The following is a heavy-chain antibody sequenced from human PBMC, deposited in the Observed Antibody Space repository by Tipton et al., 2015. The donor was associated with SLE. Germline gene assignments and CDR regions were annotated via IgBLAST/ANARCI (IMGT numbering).Heavy chain of an antibody. CDR2: IYYSGST. V-gene: IGHV4-39*07. CDR1: GGSISSSSYY. CDR3: ARVYEEGWEFLDDAFDI. Sequence: TLSLTCTISGGSISSSSYYWGWIRQPPGKGLEWIGSIYYSGSTYYNPSLKSRVTISIDTSKKQFSMKLNSVTAADTAVYYCARVYEEGWEFLDDAFDIWGQETMVTVSS. J-gene: IGHJ3*02. D-gene: IGHD3-3*01.